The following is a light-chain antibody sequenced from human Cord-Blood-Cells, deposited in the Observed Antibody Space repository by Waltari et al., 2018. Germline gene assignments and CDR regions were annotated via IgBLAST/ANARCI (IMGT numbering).Light chain of an antibody. J-gene: IGLJ1*01. CDR3: SSYTSSSTYV. CDR1: SSDVGGYNY. Sequence: QSALTQPASVSGSPGPSITISCTGTSSDVGGYNYVSWYQQPPGKAPKLMIYEVSKRPSGVSNRFSGSKSGNTASLTISGLQAEDEADYYCSSYTSSSTYVFGTGTKVTVL. CDR2: EVS. V-gene: IGLV2-14*01.